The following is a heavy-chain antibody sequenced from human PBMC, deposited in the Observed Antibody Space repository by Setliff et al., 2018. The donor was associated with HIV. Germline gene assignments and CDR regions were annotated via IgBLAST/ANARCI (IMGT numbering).Heavy chain of an antibody. Sequence: SETLSLTCTVSGGSISSSSYYWGWIRQPPGKGLEWIGNIFYSGHTFYNPSLKSRVTIPVDTSKNQFSLKLSSVTAADTAVYYCARGIAAAGRWGQGTLVTVSS. D-gene: IGHD6-13*01. CDR1: GGSISSSSYY. CDR2: IFYSGHT. J-gene: IGHJ4*02. V-gene: IGHV4-39*07. CDR3: ARGIAAAGR.